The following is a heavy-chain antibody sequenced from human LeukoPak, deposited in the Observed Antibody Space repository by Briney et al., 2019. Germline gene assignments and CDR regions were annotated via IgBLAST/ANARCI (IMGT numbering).Heavy chain of an antibody. J-gene: IGHJ5*02. D-gene: IGHD2-2*01. V-gene: IGHV1-3*01. CDR3: ARAIVVVPSRYNWFDP. CDR2: INAGNGNT. Sequence: PGRSLRLSCAASGFTFSSYGMHWVRQAPGQRLEWMGWINAGNGNTKYSQKFQGRVTITRDTSASTAYMELSSLRSEDTAVYYCARAIVVVPSRYNWFDPWGQGTLVTVSS. CDR1: GFTFSSYG.